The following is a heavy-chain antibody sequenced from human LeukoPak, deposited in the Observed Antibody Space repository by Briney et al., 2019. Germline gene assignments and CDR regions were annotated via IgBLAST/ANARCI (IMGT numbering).Heavy chain of an antibody. V-gene: IGHV1-69*04. J-gene: IGHJ4*02. CDR3: AREWWADSGCYYEDY. CDR1: GGTFSSYA. D-gene: IGHD3-10*01. Sequence: SVKVSCKASGGTFSSYAISWVRQAPGQGLEWMGRIIPILGIANYAQKFQGRVTITADKSTSTAYMELSSLRSEDAAVYYCAREWWADSGCYYEDYWGQGTLVTVSS. CDR2: IIPILGIA.